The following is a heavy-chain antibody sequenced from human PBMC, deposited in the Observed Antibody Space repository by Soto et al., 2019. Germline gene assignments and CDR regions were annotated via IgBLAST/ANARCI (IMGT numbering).Heavy chain of an antibody. J-gene: IGHJ6*03. CDR2: INHSGST. CDR3: ARGRLMTMMTYYYYMDV. V-gene: IGHV4-34*01. D-gene: IGHD2-21*02. Sequence: NPSETLSLTCAVYGGSFSGYYWSWIRQPPGKGLEWIGEINHSGSTNYNPSLKSRVTISVDTSKNQFSLKLSSVTAADTAVYYCARGRLMTMMTYYYYMDVWGKGTTVTVSS. CDR1: GGSFSGYY.